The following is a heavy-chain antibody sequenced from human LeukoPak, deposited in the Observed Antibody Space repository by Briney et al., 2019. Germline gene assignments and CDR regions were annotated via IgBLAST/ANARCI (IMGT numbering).Heavy chain of an antibody. CDR3: ARRVMIAFGGVGFYFDY. V-gene: IGHV3-21*01. J-gene: IGHJ4*02. CDR1: GFTFSTYT. Sequence: AGSLRLSCAASGFTFSTYTMNWVRQAPGKVLEWVSSIPSISSYIYHADSVKGRFTISRDNAKNSLYLQMNSLRAEDTAVYYCARRVMIAFGGVGFYFDYWGQGNLVTVSS. CDR2: IPSISSYI. D-gene: IGHD3-16*01.